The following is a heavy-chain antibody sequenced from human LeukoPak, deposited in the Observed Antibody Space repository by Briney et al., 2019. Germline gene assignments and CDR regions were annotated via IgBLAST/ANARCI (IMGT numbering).Heavy chain of an antibody. CDR3: AKAGGSRTSYYYYYMDV. D-gene: IGHD1-26*01. Sequence: GGSLRLFCAASGFTFSSYAMSWVRQAPGKGLEWVSAISGSGGSTYYADSVKGRFTISRDNSKNTLYLQMNSLRAEDTAVYYCAKAGGSRTSYYYYYMDVWGKGTTVTVSS. CDR2: ISGSGGST. J-gene: IGHJ6*03. CDR1: GFTFSSYA. V-gene: IGHV3-23*01.